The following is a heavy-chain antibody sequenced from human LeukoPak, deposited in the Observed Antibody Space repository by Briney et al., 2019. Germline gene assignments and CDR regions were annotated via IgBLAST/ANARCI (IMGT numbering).Heavy chain of an antibody. Sequence: ASVKVSCKACRYTFIHHFIHWVRQAPGQGLEWMGRINSNSGLTEYTQKSQGRVTMTRDTSIHTVYMELSSLTSDDTAFYYCARDLSSTSNWELDYWGQGTLVTVSS. CDR2: INSNSGLT. V-gene: IGHV1-2*06. CDR1: RYTFIHHF. CDR3: ARDLSSTSNWELDY. J-gene: IGHJ4*02. D-gene: IGHD7-27*01.